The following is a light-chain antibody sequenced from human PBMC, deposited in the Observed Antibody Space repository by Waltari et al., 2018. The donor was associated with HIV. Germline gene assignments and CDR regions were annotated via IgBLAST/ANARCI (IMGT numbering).Light chain of an antibody. CDR1: SPNIGNNF. V-gene: IGLV1-51*01. CDR3: ATWDSSLSAGV. CDR2: DKK. Sequence: QSVLTQPPSVSAAPGQKVTISCSGSSPNIGNNFISWYQKVPGAAPKLLIYDKKKRPSGITDRFSGSKSGTSGSLGISGLQTGDEADYYCATWDSSLSAGVFGGGTKVTVL. J-gene: IGLJ2*01.